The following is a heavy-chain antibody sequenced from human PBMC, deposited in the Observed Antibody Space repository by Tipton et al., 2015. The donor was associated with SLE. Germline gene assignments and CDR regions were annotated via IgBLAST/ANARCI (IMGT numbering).Heavy chain of an antibody. CDR1: GGSFSGYY. CDR2: IYYSGST. Sequence: TLSLTCAVYGGSFSGYYWSWIRQHPGKGLEWIGYIYYSGSTYCNPSLKSRVTISVDTSKNQFSLKLSSVTAADTAVYYCAREAHYYDSSGTLTGYWGQGTLVTVSS. V-gene: IGHV4-31*11. D-gene: IGHD3-22*01. CDR3: AREAHYYDSSGTLTGY. J-gene: IGHJ4*02.